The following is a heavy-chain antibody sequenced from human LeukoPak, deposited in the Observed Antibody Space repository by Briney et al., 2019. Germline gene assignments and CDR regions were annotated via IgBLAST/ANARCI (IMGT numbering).Heavy chain of an antibody. CDR3: ARVPSWKGYMDV. D-gene: IGHD1-1*01. J-gene: IGHJ6*03. CDR1: GFTFSNYW. Sequence: GGSLRLSCEASGFTFSNYWMSWVRQAPGKGLEWVANIKQDGSEKNYVDSVKGRFTISRDNAKNSLYLQMSSLRAEDTAVYYCARVPSWKGYMDVWGKGTTVTVSS. CDR2: IKQDGSEK. V-gene: IGHV3-7*03.